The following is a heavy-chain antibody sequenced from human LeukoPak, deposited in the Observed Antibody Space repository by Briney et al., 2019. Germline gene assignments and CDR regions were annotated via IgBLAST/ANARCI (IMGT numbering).Heavy chain of an antibody. Sequence: SETLSVTCTVSGGSISSYYWSWIRQPPGKGLECIGYIYNSGSTNYNPSLKSRVSISVDTSKNQFSLKLSSVTAADTAVYYCASPAIDAFDIWGQGTMVTVSS. CDR2: IYNSGST. J-gene: IGHJ3*02. CDR1: GGSISSYY. V-gene: IGHV4-59*08. CDR3: ASPAIDAFDI. D-gene: IGHD2-2*01.